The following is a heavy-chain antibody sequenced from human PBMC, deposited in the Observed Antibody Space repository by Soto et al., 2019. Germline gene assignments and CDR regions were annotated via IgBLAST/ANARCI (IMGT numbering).Heavy chain of an antibody. Sequence: PGGSLRLSCAASGFTFSSYAMSWVRQAPGKGLEWVSAISGSGGSTYYADSVKGRFTISRDNSKNTLYLQMNSLRAEDTALFYCAKDSSGYPGGYFDYWGQGTLVTVSS. CDR2: ISGSGGST. V-gene: IGHV3-23*01. CDR3: AKDSSGYPGGYFDY. D-gene: IGHD3-22*01. CDR1: GFTFSSYA. J-gene: IGHJ4*02.